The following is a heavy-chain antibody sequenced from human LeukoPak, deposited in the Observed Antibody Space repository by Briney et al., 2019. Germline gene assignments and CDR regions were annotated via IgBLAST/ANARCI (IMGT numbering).Heavy chain of an antibody. CDR1: GDSITSRGFY. D-gene: IGHD3-10*01. CDR3: ARLHTLVPYYGVDY. V-gene: IGHV4-30-4*08. Sequence: SQTLSLTCNVSGDSITSRGFYWSWLRHLPGRGLEWLGHITNSGTTSYNPSLKSRLTISVITSKNQFSLKLSSVTAADTAVYYCARLHTLVPYYGVDYWGQGTLVTVSS. CDR2: ITNSGTT. J-gene: IGHJ4*02.